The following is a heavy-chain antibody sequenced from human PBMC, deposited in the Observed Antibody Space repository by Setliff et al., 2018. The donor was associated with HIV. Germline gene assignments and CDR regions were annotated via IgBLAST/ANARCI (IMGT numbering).Heavy chain of an antibody. J-gene: IGHJ3*02. CDR1: GGSFSGYH. CDR3: ARDRIEVLADSPHDVFDI. Sequence: SETLSLTCAVYGGSFSGYHWNWIRQFPGKGLEWIGRVHNSAGSNYNPSLKSRVTMSVDTAKNQLSLKLTAVSAADTAVYYCARDRIEVLADSPHDVFDIWGRGIMVTVSS. CDR2: VHNSAGS. V-gene: IGHV4-59*10. D-gene: IGHD3-22*01.